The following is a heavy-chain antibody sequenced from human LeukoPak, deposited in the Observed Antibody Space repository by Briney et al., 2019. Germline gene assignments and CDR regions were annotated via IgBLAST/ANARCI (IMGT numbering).Heavy chain of an antibody. Sequence: PGGSLRLSCAASGFTFSRYWMSWVRQAPGKGLEWVASMKQDGSEKYYVGSVKGRFTISRDNAKNSLYLQMNSLRAEDTAEYYCARALAAAGTDFDYWGQGTLVTVSS. CDR2: MKQDGSEK. CDR3: ARALAAAGTDFDY. CDR1: GFTFSRYW. D-gene: IGHD6-13*01. V-gene: IGHV3-7*01. J-gene: IGHJ4*02.